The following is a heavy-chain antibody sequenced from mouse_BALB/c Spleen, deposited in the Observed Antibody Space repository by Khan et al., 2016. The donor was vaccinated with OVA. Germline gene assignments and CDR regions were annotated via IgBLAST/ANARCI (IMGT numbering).Heavy chain of an antibody. J-gene: IGHJ3*01. D-gene: IGHD2-14*01. V-gene: IGHV9-3*02. CDR1: GYTFTNYG. CDR2: INTNTGES. Sequence: QIQLVQSGPELKKPGETVKISCKASGYTFTNYGMNWVKQAPGKGLKWMGWINTNTGESTFAEEFKVRFAFSLETSASTAYVQINRRDNEDTATDFWARKYNKYGSKLSCWVQETLVTDSA. CDR3: ARKYNKYGSKLSC.